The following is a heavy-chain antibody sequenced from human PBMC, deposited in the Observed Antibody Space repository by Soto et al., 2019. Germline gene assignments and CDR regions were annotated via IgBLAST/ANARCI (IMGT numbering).Heavy chain of an antibody. D-gene: IGHD4-17*01. J-gene: IGHJ4*02. Sequence: EVQLVESGGGLVQPGRSLRLSCAASGFTFDDYAMHWVRQAPGKGLEWVSGISWNSGSIGYADSVKGRFTISRDNAKNSLYLKMSRLGAEATALYYCAKDNRAYGGNPILDYWGQGTLVTVSS. CDR3: AKDNRAYGGNPILDY. CDR1: GFTFDDYA. CDR2: ISWNSGSI. V-gene: IGHV3-9*01.